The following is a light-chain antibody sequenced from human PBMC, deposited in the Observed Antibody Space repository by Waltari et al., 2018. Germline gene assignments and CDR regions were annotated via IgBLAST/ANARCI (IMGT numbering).Light chain of an antibody. CDR3: CSYAGRYTWV. CDR2: DVD. Sequence: QSALTQPRSVSGSPGQSVTISCTGASSDIGSNNRVSWYQQPPGTAPKLIIYDVDKRAEGFRALLSGSKSGNTAALTISGLQGEDEADYYCCSYAGRYTWVVGGGTKLTVL. J-gene: IGLJ3*02. CDR1: SSDIGSNNR. V-gene: IGLV2-11*01.